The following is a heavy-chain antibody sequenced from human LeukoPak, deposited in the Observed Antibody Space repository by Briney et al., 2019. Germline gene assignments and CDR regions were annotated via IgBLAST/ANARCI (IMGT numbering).Heavy chain of an antibody. D-gene: IGHD2-21*02. CDR2: LYHSGST. J-gene: IGHJ4*02. Sequence: SETLSLTCTVSGYSISSGYYWGRIRPPPGKGLEWIGSLYHSGSTYYNPSLKSRVTISVDTSKNQFSLKLSSVTAADTAVYYCASVYCGGDCLVPHFDYWGQGTLVTVSS. CDR3: ASVYCGGDCLVPHFDY. CDR1: GYSISSGYY. V-gene: IGHV4-38-2*02.